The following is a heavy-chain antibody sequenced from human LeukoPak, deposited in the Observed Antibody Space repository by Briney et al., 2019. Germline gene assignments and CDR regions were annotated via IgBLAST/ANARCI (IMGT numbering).Heavy chain of an antibody. CDR1: GYTFTSCG. D-gene: IGHD3-10*01. Sequence: ASVKVSCKASGYTFTSCGISWVRQAPGQGLEWMGWISAYNGNTNYAQKLQGRVTMTTDTSTSTAYMELRSLRSDDTAVYYCARASITMVRGVILFDYWGQGTLVTVSS. V-gene: IGHV1-18*04. CDR3: ARASITMVRGVILFDY. J-gene: IGHJ4*02. CDR2: ISAYNGNT.